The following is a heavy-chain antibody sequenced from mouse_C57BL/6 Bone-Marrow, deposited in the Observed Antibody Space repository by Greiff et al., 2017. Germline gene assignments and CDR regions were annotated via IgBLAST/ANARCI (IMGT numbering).Heavy chain of an antibody. V-gene: IGHV5-4*01. CDR1: GFTFSSYA. D-gene: IGHD2-5*01. CDR2: ISDGGSYT. Sequence: EVMLVESGGGLVKPGGSLKLSCAASGFTFSSYAMSWVRQTPEKRLEWVATISDGGSYTYYPDNVKGRFTISRDNAKNNLYLQMSHLKSEDTAMYYCARDPSSNYGGAYWGQGTLVTVSA. J-gene: IGHJ3*01. CDR3: ARDPSSNYGGAY.